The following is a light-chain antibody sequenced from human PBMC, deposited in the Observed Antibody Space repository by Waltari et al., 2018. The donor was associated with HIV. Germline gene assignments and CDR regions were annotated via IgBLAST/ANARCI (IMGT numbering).Light chain of an antibody. J-gene: IGKJ2*01. Sequence: IVLTQSPVTLFVSAGERATLLCRASQSVGSNLAWYQQKPDQSPRLLINGASTRATGVPARFSGSGSGTEFTLTITSLQSEDFAVYYCQQYSKWPPGYTFGQGTKV. CDR2: GAS. CDR3: QQYSKWPPGYT. V-gene: IGKV3-15*01. CDR1: QSVGSN.